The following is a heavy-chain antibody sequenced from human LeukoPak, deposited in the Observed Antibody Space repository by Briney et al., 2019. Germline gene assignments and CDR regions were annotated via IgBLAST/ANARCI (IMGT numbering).Heavy chain of an antibody. CDR1: GFTVSSNY. J-gene: IGHJ4*02. D-gene: IGHD3-3*01. V-gene: IGHV3-53*01. CDR2: IYSGGST. Sequence: GGSLRLSCAASGFTVSSNYMSWVRQAPGKGLEWVSVIYSGGSTYYADSVKGRFTISRDNSKNTLYLQMNSLRAEDTALYYCARGRYYDFWTGPNYFDYWGQGTLVTVSS. CDR3: ARGRYYDFWTGPNYFDY.